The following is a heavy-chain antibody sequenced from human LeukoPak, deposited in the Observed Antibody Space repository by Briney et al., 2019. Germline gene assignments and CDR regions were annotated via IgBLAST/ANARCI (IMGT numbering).Heavy chain of an antibody. J-gene: IGHJ3*02. Sequence: SETLSLTCTVSGVSIGGYYWSWLRQPPGKGLEWLGYTHHSGTTNYNPSVGSRLTTSVDTSRKQVSLKLSSVTAADTAVYYCARHTADRAFDIWGQGTMVTVSS. CDR2: THHSGTT. CDR1: GVSIGGYY. V-gene: IGHV4-59*08. CDR3: ARHTADRAFDI. D-gene: IGHD6-25*01.